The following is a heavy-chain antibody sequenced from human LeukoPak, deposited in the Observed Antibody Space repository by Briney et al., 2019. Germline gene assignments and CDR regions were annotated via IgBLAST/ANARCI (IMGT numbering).Heavy chain of an antibody. D-gene: IGHD3-10*01. CDR1: GGTFSSYA. V-gene: IGHV1-69*04. CDR2: IIPILGIA. Sequence: GSSVKVSCKASGGTFSSYAISWVRQAPGQGLEWMGRIIPILGIANYAQKFQGRVTITADKSTSTAYMELSSLRSEDPAVYYCANLWFGELFPFDYWGQGTLVTVSS. CDR3: ANLWFGELFPFDY. J-gene: IGHJ4*02.